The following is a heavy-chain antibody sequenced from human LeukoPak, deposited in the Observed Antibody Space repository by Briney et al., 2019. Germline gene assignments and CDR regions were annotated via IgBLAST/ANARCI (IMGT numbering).Heavy chain of an antibody. V-gene: IGHV3-9*03. J-gene: IGHJ3*02. CDR2: ISWNSGSI. Sequence: PGRSLRLSCAASGFTFDDYAMHWVRQAPGKGLEWVSGISWNSGSIGYADSVKGRFTISRDNAKNSLYPQMNSLRAEDMALYYCAAVSGSYYRAFDIWGQRTMVTVSS. CDR1: GFTFDDYA. D-gene: IGHD1-26*01. CDR3: AAVSGSYYRAFDI.